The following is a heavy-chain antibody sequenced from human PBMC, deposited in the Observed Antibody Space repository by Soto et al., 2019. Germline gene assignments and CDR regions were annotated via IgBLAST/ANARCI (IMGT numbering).Heavy chain of an antibody. CDR3: ARDLSSVLGRVYVMAV. D-gene: IGHD3-10*02. CDR2: VNLNTGGT. CDR1: GYSFTGHY. Sequence: SSVKVSCKASGYSFTGHYMHWVRRAPGRGLERMGWVNLNTGGTDYAQEFQGRVTMTTATSIRTVYLEVTGLKFDDTAIYYCARDLSSVLGRVYVMAVWAKGPEVTVSS. V-gene: IGHV1-2*02. J-gene: IGHJ6*03.